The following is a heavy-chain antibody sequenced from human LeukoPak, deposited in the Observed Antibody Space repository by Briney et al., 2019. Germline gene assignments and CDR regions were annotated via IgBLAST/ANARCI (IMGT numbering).Heavy chain of an antibody. D-gene: IGHD3-9*01. Sequence: GGSLRLSCAASGLTFSSYGMHWVRQAPGKGLEWVAVISYDGSNKYYADSVKGRFTISRDNSKNTLYLQMNSLRAEDTAVYYCALYGYFDWLSHFDYWGQGTLVTVSS. CDR3: ALYGYFDWLSHFDY. CDR2: ISYDGSNK. J-gene: IGHJ4*02. V-gene: IGHV3-33*08. CDR1: GLTFSSYG.